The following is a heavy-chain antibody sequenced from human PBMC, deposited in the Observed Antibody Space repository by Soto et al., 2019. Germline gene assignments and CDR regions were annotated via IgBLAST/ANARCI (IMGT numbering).Heavy chain of an antibody. CDR2: ISSSSSYI. CDR3: ARDQSDGSSGYYLNYYFDY. J-gene: IGHJ4*02. V-gene: IGHV3-21*01. CDR1: GFTFNSYS. Sequence: EVQLVESGGGLVKPGGSLRLSCAASGFTFNSYSMNWVRQAPGKGLEWVSSISSSSSYIYYADSVKGRFTISRDNAKNSLYLQMNSLRAEDTAVYYCARDQSDGSSGYYLNYYFDYWGQGTLVTVSS. D-gene: IGHD3-22*01.